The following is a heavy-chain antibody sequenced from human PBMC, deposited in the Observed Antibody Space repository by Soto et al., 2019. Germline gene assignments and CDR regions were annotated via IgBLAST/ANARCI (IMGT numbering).Heavy chain of an antibody. J-gene: IGHJ4*02. V-gene: IGHV1-2*02. CDR2: INPRSDGR. D-gene: IGHD5-12*01. Sequence: ASVKVSCKPPGYTFTGYYIHWVRQAPGQGLEWMGWINPRSDGRHYAQRFQGRVTMTRDTSITTAYMELSSLRSDDTAVYYCARGNSGDDDEFDYWGQGTLVTVSS. CDR3: ARGNSGDDDEFDY. CDR1: GYTFTGYY.